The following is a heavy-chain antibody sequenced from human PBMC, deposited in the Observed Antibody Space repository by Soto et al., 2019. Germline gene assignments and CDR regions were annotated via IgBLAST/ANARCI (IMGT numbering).Heavy chain of an antibody. CDR2: IKSKTDGGTT. J-gene: IGHJ5*01. CDR3: SADYYMNIVIIRFVS. Sequence: GGSLRLSCAASGFTFSNAWINWVRQAPGKGLEWVGRIKSKTDGGTTDFAAPVKGRFAISRDDSKNMVYLQMNSLKTEDTAVYYCSADYYMNIVIIRFVSWGHGLLVSV. CDR1: GFTFSNAW. V-gene: IGHV3-15*07. D-gene: IGHD3-16*02.